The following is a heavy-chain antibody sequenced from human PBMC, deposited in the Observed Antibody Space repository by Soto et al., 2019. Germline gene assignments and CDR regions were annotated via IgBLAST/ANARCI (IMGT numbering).Heavy chain of an antibody. CDR3: APFNREASAGLDY. CDR2: ITSDGAYT. J-gene: IGHJ4*02. CDR1: GFTFSSYW. D-gene: IGHD6-13*01. Sequence: GGSLRLSCTASGFTFSSYWMHWVRQAPGKGLVWVSRITSDGAYTSYADSVKGRFTISRDNAKNTLYLQMNSLRAEDTAVYYCAPFNREASAGLDYWGQGTLVTVSS. V-gene: IGHV3-74*01.